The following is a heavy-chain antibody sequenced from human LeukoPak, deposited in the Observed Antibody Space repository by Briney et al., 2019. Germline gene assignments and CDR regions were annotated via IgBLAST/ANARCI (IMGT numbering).Heavy chain of an antibody. Sequence: SATLSLTCTVSGGPIRRYYWSWIRQPPGKGLEWIGYIYYSGTTNYNPSFKSRVSSSIDTSKSQFSLRLLSATTADTAVYYCARSATDSHFDSWGQGTLVTVSS. J-gene: IGHJ4*02. V-gene: IGHV4-59*01. CDR2: IYYSGTT. D-gene: IGHD3-22*01. CDR1: GGPIRRYY. CDR3: ARSATDSHFDS.